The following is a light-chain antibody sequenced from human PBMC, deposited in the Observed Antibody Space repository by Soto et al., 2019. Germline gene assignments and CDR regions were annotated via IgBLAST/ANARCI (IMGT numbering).Light chain of an antibody. J-gene: IGKJ4*01. CDR3: HHYFTYPVT. CDR2: QAS. Sequence: ITCRASENISNRLAWLQQKPGKAPELLIYQASTLESGVPSRFSGSGSGTEFTLTIVTLQPDDFATYFCHHYFTYPVTFGGGTKVDIK. V-gene: IGKV1-5*03. CDR1: ENISNR.